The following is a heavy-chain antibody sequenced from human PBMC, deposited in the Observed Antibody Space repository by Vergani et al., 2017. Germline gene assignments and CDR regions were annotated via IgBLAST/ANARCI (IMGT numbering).Heavy chain of an antibody. CDR3: ARPSRYYYDSSGYNDAFDI. D-gene: IGHD3-22*01. V-gene: IGHV1-18*01. CDR2: ISAYNGNT. Sequence: QVQLVQSGAEVKKPGASVKVSCKASGYTFTSYGISWVRQAPGQGLEWMGWISAYNGNTNYAQKLQGRVTMTTDTSTSTAYMELRSLRSDDTAVYYCARPSRYYYDSSGYNDAFDIWGQGTMVTVSS. J-gene: IGHJ3*02. CDR1: GYTFTSYG.